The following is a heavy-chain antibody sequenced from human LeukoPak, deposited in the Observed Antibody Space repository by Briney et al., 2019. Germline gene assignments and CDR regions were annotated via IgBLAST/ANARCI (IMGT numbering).Heavy chain of an antibody. CDR3: ARARDNYDSSGDYFDY. CDR1: GFTFSSYA. Sequence: PGGSLRLSCAASGFTFSSYAMSWVRQAPGKGLEWVSAISGSGGSTYYADSVKGRFTISRDNSKNTLYLQMNSLRAEDTAVYYCARARDNYDSSGDYFDYWGQGTLVTVSS. V-gene: IGHV3-23*01. J-gene: IGHJ4*02. CDR2: ISGSGGST. D-gene: IGHD3-22*01.